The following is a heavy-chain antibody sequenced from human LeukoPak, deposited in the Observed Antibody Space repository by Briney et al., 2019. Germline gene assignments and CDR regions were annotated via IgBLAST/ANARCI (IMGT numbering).Heavy chain of an antibody. CDR1: GFTLSIYW. D-gene: IGHD6-13*01. CDR3: AKPSRSSSNEY. J-gene: IGHJ4*02. V-gene: IGHV3-7*05. Sequence: GGSLRLSCAASGFTLSIYWMTWARQAPGKGLEWVATIKPDGSEEYYVDSVKGRFTISRDNAKNSLYLQMNSLRAEDTAVYYCAKPSRSSSNEYWGQGTLVTVSS. CDR2: IKPDGSEE.